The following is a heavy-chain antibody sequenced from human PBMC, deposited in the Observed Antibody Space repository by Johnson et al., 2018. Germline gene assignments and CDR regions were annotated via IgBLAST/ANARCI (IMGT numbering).Heavy chain of an antibody. CDR1: GFTFSSYF. Sequence: QVQLVQSGGGVVQPGRSLRLSCAASGFTFSSYFMHWVRQAPGKGLEWVAVVSCDGSDDYYADAVTGRFTIYRDNSKHSLDLQMISLRDEDTAVYYCARDPESVSDYSYMDVWGKGTTVTVSS. D-gene: IGHD1-14*01. CDR2: VSCDGSDD. V-gene: IGHV3-30-3*01. CDR3: ARDPESVSDYSYMDV. J-gene: IGHJ6*03.